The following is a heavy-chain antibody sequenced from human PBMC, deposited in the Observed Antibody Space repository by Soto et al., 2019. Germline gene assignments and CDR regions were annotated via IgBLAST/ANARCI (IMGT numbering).Heavy chain of an antibody. CDR2: INHSGST. CDR3: ARELRGGYYYGMDV. Sequence: SETLSLTCAVYGGSFSDYYWSWIRQPPGKGLEWIGEINHSGSTNYNPSLKSRVTISVDTSKNQFSLKLSSVTAADTAVYYCARELRGGYYYGMDVCGQGTTVTVSS. D-gene: IGHD1-7*01. V-gene: IGHV4-34*01. J-gene: IGHJ6*02. CDR1: GGSFSDYY.